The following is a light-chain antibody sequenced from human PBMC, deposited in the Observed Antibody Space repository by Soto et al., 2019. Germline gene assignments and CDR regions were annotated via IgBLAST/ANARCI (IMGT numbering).Light chain of an antibody. CDR2: SNN. CDR1: SSNIGSNT. Sequence: QSVLTQPPSASGTPGQRVTISCSGGSSNIGSNTVNWYQQLPGTAPKLLIYSNNQRPSGVPDRFSGSKSGTSASLAISGLQPEDEADFYCAAWDDSLNGRVFGGGTKVTVL. J-gene: IGLJ3*02. CDR3: AAWDDSLNGRV. V-gene: IGLV1-44*01.